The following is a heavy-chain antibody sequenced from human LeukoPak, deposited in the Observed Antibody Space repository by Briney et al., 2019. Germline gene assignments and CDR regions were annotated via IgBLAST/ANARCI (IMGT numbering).Heavy chain of an antibody. CDR1: GGSMSTYY. CDR3: ARVTDGYRLWYFDY. Sequence: SETLSLTCTVSGGSMSTYYWSWIRQPPGKGLEWIGYIYYSGSTNYNPSLKSRVTISVDTSKNQFSLKLSSVTAADTAVYYCARVTDGYRLWYFDYWGQGTLVTVSS. J-gene: IGHJ4*02. D-gene: IGHD5-24*01. CDR2: IYYSGST. V-gene: IGHV4-59*01.